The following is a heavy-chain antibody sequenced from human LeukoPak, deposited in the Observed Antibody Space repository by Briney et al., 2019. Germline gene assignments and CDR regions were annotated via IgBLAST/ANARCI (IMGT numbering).Heavy chain of an antibody. J-gene: IGHJ4*02. V-gene: IGHV3-53*01. Sequence: GGSLRLSCAASGFTVSSNYMSWVRQAPGEGLEWVSVIYTSGNTNYADSVKGRFTISRDNAKNSLYLQMNSLRAEDTAVYYCVRGGYRGFDYEYWGQGTLVTVSS. CDR1: GFTVSSNY. D-gene: IGHD5-12*01. CDR2: IYTSGNT. CDR3: VRGGYRGFDYEY.